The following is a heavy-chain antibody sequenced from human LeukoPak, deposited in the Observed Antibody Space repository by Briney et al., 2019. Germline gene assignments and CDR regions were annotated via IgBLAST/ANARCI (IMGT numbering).Heavy chain of an antibody. D-gene: IGHD3-22*01. Sequence: GGSLRLACSASGFTVGSNGTGRGRQAPGKGRGWGIYIKEDASEKYYVGSVKGRFTISRDNAKKSLYLQMNSLRAEDTAVYYCARGGRKYYYDSSGFCWFDPWGQGTLVTVSS. CDR1: GFTVGSNG. V-gene: IGHV3-7*01. CDR2: IKEDASEK. CDR3: ARGGRKYYYDSSGFCWFDP. J-gene: IGHJ5*02.